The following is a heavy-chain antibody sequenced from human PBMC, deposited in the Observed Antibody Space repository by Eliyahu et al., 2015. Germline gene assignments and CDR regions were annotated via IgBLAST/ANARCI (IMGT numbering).Heavy chain of an antibody. CDR1: GFTFGSYY. Sequence: EVQLVESGGGLVKPGGSLRLSCAASGFTFGSYYMNWVRQAPGKGLEWVSSISGSSSYTYYADSVKGRFTISRDNAKNSLYLQMNSLRAEDTAVYYCARDDNRCSSTICYFEFWGQGTLVTVSS. D-gene: IGHD2-2*01. CDR2: ISGSSSYT. CDR3: ARDDNRCSSTICYFEF. V-gene: IGHV3-21*06. J-gene: IGHJ4*02.